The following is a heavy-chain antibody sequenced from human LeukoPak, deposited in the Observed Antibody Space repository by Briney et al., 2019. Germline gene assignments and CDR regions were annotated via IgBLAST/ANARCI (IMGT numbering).Heavy chain of an antibody. CDR3: ARHIGTYYDY. D-gene: IGHD2-21*01. V-gene: IGHV3-7*01. CDR2: IKQDGSEK. CDR1: GFTFNNYW. Sequence: PGGSLRLSGAASGFTFNNYWMSWVRQAPGKGLEWVANIKQDGSEKYYVDSVKGRFTISRDNAKNSLYLQMNSLRAEDTAVYYCARHIGTYYDYWGQGTLVTVS. J-gene: IGHJ4*02.